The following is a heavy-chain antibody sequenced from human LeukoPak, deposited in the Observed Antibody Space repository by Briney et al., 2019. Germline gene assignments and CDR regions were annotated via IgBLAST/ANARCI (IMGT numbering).Heavy chain of an antibody. V-gene: IGHV3-48*03. D-gene: IGHD3-22*01. CDR3: ARDYYDSSGRSDY. CDR1: GFTFSSYE. CDR2: ISSSGSTI. J-gene: IGHJ4*02. Sequence: PGGSLRLSCAASGFTFSSYEMNWVRQAPGKGLEWLSYISSSGSTIYYADSVKGRFTISRDNAKNSLYLQMNSLRAEDTAVYYCARDYYDSSGRSDYWGQGTLVTVSS.